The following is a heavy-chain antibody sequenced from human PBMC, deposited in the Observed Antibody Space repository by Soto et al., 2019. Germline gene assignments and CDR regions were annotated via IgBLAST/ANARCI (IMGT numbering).Heavy chain of an antibody. CDR1: GYTFTTYG. Sequence: QVQLVQSGAEVKKPGASVKVSCKASGYTFTTYGISWVRQAPGQGLEWMGWSNAYNGNTNNAQKPQGRVTMTTATSTSTAYMELRSLRSDDTAVYYCARDPVAGTVFDYWGQGTLVTVSS. J-gene: IGHJ4*02. CDR2: SNAYNGNT. V-gene: IGHV1-18*01. CDR3: ARDPVAGTVFDY. D-gene: IGHD6-19*01.